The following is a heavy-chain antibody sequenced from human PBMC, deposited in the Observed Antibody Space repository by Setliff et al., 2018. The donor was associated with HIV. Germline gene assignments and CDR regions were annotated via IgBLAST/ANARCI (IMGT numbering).Heavy chain of an antibody. J-gene: IGHJ4*02. CDR2: YYRGST. V-gene: IGHV4-39*01. Sequence: SETLSLTCSVSGESINSGTSYWNWIRQYPGKSLEWIGYYYRGSTHYNPSLKSRATISVDMSKNQFSLRLSSVTAADTAVYYCIIAYSSGWLAPMGFDSWGQGTLVTVSS. CDR3: IIAYSSGWLAPMGFDS. CDR1: GESINSGTSY. D-gene: IGHD6-19*01.